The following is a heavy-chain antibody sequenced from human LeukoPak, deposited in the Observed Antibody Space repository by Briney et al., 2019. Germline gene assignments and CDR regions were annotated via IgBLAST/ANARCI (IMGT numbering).Heavy chain of an antibody. V-gene: IGHV3-7*01. D-gene: IGHD6-13*01. CDR3: ARVGALSSSWLLY. J-gene: IGHJ4*02. CDR2: IKQDGTEK. CDR1: GFTFTTYW. Sequence: GGSLRLSCTASGFTFTTYWMSWVRHPPGRGLEWVANIKQDGTEKYYVDSVKGRFTISRDNAKNSLYLQMNSLRAEDTAVYFCARVGALSSSWLLYWGQGTLVTVSS.